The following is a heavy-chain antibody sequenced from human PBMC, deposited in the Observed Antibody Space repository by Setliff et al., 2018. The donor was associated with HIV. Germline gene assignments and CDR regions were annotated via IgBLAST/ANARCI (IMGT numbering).Heavy chain of an antibody. V-gene: IGHV4-59*11. D-gene: IGHD1-26*01. J-gene: IGHJ3*02. CDR1: GGSISSHY. Sequence: PSETLSLTCTVSGGSISSHYWNWIRQPPGRGLEWIGYIYYSGSTDYNPSLKSRVTISLDTSKNQFSLKLSSVTAADTAVYYCAREGTYSGTYWVRRVASFDIWGQGTMVTVSS. CDR3: AREGTYSGTYWVRRVASFDI. CDR2: IYYSGST.